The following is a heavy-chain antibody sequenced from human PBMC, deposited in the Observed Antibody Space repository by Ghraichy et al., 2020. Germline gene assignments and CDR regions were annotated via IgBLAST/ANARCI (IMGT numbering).Heavy chain of an antibody. J-gene: IGHJ5*02. D-gene: IGHD6-13*01. CDR1: GFTVSSNY. V-gene: IGHV3-66*02. CDR2: IYSGGST. CDR3: ARDLTIAAASP. Sequence: GGSLRLSCAASGFTVSSNYMSWVRQAPGKGLEWVSVIYSGGSTYYAHSVKGRFTISRDNSKNTLYLQMNSLRAEDTAVYYCARDLTIAAASPWGQGTLVTVSS.